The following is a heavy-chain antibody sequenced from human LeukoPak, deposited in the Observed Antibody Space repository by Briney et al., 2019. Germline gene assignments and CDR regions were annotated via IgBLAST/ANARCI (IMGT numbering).Heavy chain of an antibody. CDR1: GGSISSSNW. V-gene: IGHV4-4*02. D-gene: IGHD2-15*01. J-gene: IGHJ4*02. Sequence: PSETLSLTCVVSGGSISSSNWWSWVRQPPGKGLEWIAKIYHSGSTDYNPSLKSRVTISLDKLKNQFSLNLRSVTAADTAVYYCARDYCSDGSCYQMYDYWGQGTRVTVSS. CDR2: IYHSGST. CDR3: ARDYCSDGSCYQMYDY.